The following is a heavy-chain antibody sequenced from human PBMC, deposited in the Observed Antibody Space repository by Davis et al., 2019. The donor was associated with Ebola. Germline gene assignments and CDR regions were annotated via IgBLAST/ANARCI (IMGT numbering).Heavy chain of an antibody. J-gene: IGHJ4*02. V-gene: IGHV4-59*01. CDR2: MSYSGSI. D-gene: IGHD4-17*01. CDR1: GDSIISYY. Sequence: PSETLSLTCTVSGDSIISYYWSWIRQPPGKGLEWIAYMSYSGSINYNPSLKSRVTISIDRSKNQFSLNLTSVTAADTAVYYCARARHGDYFDYWGQGTLVTVSS. CDR3: ARARHGDYFDY.